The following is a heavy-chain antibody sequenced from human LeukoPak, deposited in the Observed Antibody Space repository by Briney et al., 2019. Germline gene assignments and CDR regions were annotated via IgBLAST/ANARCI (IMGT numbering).Heavy chain of an antibody. CDR1: GFTFSSYV. V-gene: IGHV3-23*01. D-gene: IGHD3-3*01. CDR3: AKRGSGYNHFDY. Sequence: GGFLRLSCAASGFTFSSYVMSWVRQAPGKGREWVSAISGSGGTTYYADSVKGRFTISRGNSKNTLFLQMNGLRPEDTAEYYCAKRGSGYNHFDYWGQGTLVTVSS. CDR2: ISGSGGTT. J-gene: IGHJ4*02.